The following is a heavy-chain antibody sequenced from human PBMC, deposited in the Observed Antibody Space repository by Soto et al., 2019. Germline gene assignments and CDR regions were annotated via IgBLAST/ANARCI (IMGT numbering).Heavy chain of an antibody. CDR1: GGSIISSSYY. D-gene: IGHD3-9*01. CDR2: IYYSGST. V-gene: IGHV4-39*01. CDR3: ATNPRLRYFDWSDY. Sequence: PSETLSLTCTVSGGSIISSSYYWGWIRQPPGKGLEWIGSIYYSGSTYYNPSLKSRVTISVDTSKNQFSLKLSSVTAADTAVYYCATNPRLRYFDWSDYWGQGTLVTVSS. J-gene: IGHJ4*02.